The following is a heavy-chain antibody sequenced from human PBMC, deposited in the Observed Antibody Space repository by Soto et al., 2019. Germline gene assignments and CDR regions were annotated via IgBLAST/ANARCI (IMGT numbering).Heavy chain of an antibody. D-gene: IGHD6-13*01. CDR1: GYTFTSYG. Sequence: ASVKVSCKASGYTFTSYGIHWVRQAPGQRLEWMGWINAANGDAKYSPKFQGRVTITRDTSASTAYMELSSLRSEDTAVYYCVRRHVSATGIDWFDPWGQGTLVTVSS. CDR2: INAANGDA. V-gene: IGHV1-3*01. CDR3: VRRHVSATGIDWFDP. J-gene: IGHJ5*02.